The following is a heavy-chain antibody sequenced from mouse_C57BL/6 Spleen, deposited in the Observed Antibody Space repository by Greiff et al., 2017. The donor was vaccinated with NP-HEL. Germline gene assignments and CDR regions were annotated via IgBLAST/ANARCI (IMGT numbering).Heavy chain of an antibody. Sequence: QVQLQQPGAELVKPGASVKLSCKASGYTFTSYWMHWVKQRPGRGLEWIGRIDPNSGGTKYNEKFKSKATLTVDKPSSPAYMQLSSLTSEDSAVYYCARGRITTVVAYDYFDYWGQGTTLTVSS. V-gene: IGHV1-72*01. CDR2: IDPNSGGT. D-gene: IGHD1-1*01. CDR3: ARGRITTVVAYDYFDY. CDR1: GYTFTSYW. J-gene: IGHJ2*01.